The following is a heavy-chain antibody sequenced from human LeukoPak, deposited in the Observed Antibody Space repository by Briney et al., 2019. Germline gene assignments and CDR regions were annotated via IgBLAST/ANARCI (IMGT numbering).Heavy chain of an antibody. Sequence: SETLSLTCTVSGGSISSYYWSWIRQPPGKGLEWIGYIYSSGSTNYNPSLKSRVTISVDTSKNQFSLKLSSVTAADTAVYYCARARPAEHLDYDGNWFDPWGQGTLVTVSS. CDR1: GGSISSYY. J-gene: IGHJ5*02. V-gene: IGHV4-59*01. CDR3: ARARPAEHLDYDGNWFDP. CDR2: IYSSGST. D-gene: IGHD4-17*01.